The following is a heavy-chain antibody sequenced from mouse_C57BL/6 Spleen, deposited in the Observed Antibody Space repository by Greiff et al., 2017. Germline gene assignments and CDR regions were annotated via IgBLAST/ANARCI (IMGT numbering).Heavy chain of an antibody. D-gene: IGHD2-4*01. CDR2: ISGGGGNT. V-gene: IGHV5-9*01. CDR1: GFTFSSYT. J-gene: IGHJ4*01. CDR3: ARCDYDFYAMDY. Sequence: EVQGVESGGGLVKPGGSLKLSCAASGFTFSSYTMSWVRQTPEKRLEWVATISGGGGNTYYPDSVKGRFTISRDNAKNTLYLQMSSLRSEDTALYYCARCDYDFYAMDYWGQGTSVTVSS.